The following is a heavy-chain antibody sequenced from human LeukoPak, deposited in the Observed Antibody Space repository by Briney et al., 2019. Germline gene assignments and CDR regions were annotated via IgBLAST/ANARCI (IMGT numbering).Heavy chain of an antibody. CDR2: ISDGGRAT. CDR3: AKDNCLGDCYSGLDY. D-gene: IGHD2-21*02. J-gene: IGHJ4*02. Sequence: QSGGSLRLSCAASGYRFSPYWMSWVRQTPGKGLEWVASISDGGRATYYGDSVRGRFTISRDNSKNTLYLQMNSLRAEDTAVYYCAKDNCLGDCYSGLDYWGQGTLVTVSS. CDR1: GYRFSPYW. V-gene: IGHV3-7*01.